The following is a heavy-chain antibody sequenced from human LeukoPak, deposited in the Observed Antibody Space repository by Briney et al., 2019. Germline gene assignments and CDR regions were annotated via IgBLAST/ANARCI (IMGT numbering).Heavy chain of an antibody. CDR2: LAADGSGI. CDR3: ARDGFTGPRTAYLDH. CDR1: GFTFSEYP. Sequence: GGSLRLSCAASGFTFSEYPMHWVRQTPGMGLVWVSRLAADGSGINYADSVRGRFTISRDNAKNTVYLQMSSLRAEDTALYYCARDGFTGPRTAYLDHWGQGTLVTVSS. D-gene: IGHD2-8*02. V-gene: IGHV3-74*01. J-gene: IGHJ4*01.